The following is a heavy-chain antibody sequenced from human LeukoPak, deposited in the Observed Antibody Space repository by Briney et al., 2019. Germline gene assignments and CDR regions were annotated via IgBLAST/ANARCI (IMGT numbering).Heavy chain of an antibody. CDR3: ARDLLDGYLHYYYYGMDV. J-gene: IGHJ6*02. Sequence: GRSLRLSCAASGFTFSSYAMHWVRQAPGKGLEWVAVISYDGSNKYYADSAKGRFTISRDNSKNTLYLQMNSLRAEDTAVYYCARDLLDGYLHYYYYGMDVWGQGTTVTVSS. CDR1: GFTFSSYA. CDR2: ISYDGSNK. D-gene: IGHD5-24*01. V-gene: IGHV3-30*04.